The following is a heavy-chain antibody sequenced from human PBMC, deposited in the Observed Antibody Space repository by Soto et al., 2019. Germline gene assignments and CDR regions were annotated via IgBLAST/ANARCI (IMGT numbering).Heavy chain of an antibody. CDR3: ASGIPVTGTAAFDY. Sequence: QVQLVQSGAEVKKPGSSVKVSCKSSGGTFSSYVISWVRQAPGQGREWMGGIIPMLDTPNFAQKFQGRVTFTADVSTSTAYMEVSSLRSEDTAVYYCASGIPVTGTAAFDYWGRGTLVTVSS. V-gene: IGHV1-69*01. CDR1: GGTFSSYV. J-gene: IGHJ4*02. D-gene: IGHD2-21*02. CDR2: IIPMLDTP.